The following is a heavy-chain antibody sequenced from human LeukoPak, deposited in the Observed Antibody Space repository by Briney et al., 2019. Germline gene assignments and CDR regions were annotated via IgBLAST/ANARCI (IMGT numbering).Heavy chain of an antibody. CDR2: MNPNNGNT. CDR3: ARLDGDDAFDI. D-gene: IGHD4-17*01. Sequence: ASVKVSCKASGYTFTSYDINWVRQATGQGLEWMGWMNPNNGNTGYAQKFQGRATMTRNTSISTAYMELSSLRSEDTAVYYCARLDGDDAFDIWGQGTMVTVSS. J-gene: IGHJ3*02. V-gene: IGHV1-8*01. CDR1: GYTFTSYD.